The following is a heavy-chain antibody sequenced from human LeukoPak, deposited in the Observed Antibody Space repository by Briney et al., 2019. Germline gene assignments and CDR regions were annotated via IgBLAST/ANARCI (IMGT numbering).Heavy chain of an antibody. CDR2: ISGSGGST. V-gene: IGHV3-23*01. J-gene: IGHJ4*02. Sequence: GGSLRLSCAASGFTFSSYAMSWVRQAPGKGLEWVSAISGSGGSTYYADSVKGRFTISRDNSKNTLYLQMNSLRADDTAVYYCAKGSSITRTMLVVVIWFDYWGQGTLVTVSS. CDR3: AKGSSITRTMLVVVIWFDY. CDR1: GFTFSSYA. D-gene: IGHD3-22*01.